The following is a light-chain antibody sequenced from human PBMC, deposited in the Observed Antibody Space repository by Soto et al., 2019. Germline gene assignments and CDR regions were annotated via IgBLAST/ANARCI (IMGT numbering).Light chain of an antibody. J-gene: IGKJ2*01. CDR3: QQSYTTPVYS. V-gene: IGKV1-39*01. Sequence: DIQMTQSPSSLSASVGDRVTITCRASHNIIFYLNWYQQKPGKAPKLLIYAASNLQSGVPSRFSGSGSGTDFTLTISSLQPEDFATYFCQQSYTTPVYSFGQGTKLEIK. CDR2: AAS. CDR1: HNIIFY.